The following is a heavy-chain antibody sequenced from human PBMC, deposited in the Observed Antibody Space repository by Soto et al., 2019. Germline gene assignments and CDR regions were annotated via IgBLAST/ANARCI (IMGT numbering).Heavy chain of an antibody. D-gene: IGHD5-12*01. J-gene: IGHJ4*02. CDR2: IWYDGSKK. Sequence: QVQLVESGGGVVQPGRSLRLSCAASGFTFRSHAMHWVRKAPGKGLEWVAVIWYDGSKKYYADSVKGRFTVARDDSKNTLSLQMNSLRVEDTAVYYCARDPGYSGFDFDYWGQGTLVTVSS. CDR3: ARDPGYSGFDFDY. CDR1: GFTFRSHA. V-gene: IGHV3-33*01.